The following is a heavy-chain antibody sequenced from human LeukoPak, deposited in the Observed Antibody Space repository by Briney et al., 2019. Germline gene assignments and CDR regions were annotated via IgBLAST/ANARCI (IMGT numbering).Heavy chain of an antibody. V-gene: IGHV3-48*04. CDR3: ARRAAAGTLLYYYYYMDV. D-gene: IGHD6-13*01. CDR2: ISSSGSTI. CDR1: GFTFSSYS. Sequence: PGGSLRLSCAASGFTFSSYSMNWVRQAPGKGLEWVSYISSSGSTIYYADSVKGRFTISRDNAKNSLYLQMNSLRAEDTAVYYCARRAAAGTLLYYYYYMDVWGKGTTVTISS. J-gene: IGHJ6*03.